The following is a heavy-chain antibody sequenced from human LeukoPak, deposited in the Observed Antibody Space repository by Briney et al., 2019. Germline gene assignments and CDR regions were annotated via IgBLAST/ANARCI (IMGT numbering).Heavy chain of an antibody. J-gene: IGHJ4*02. V-gene: IGHV3-21*01. CDR3: ARVQSTDYGDY. Sequence: GGSLRLSCAASGFTFNSYGMNWVRQAPGKGLEWVSYISNTSSYIYYADSVRGRFTISRDSAKNSLYLQMNSLRAEDTAVYYCARVQSTDYGDYWGQGTLVTVSS. D-gene: IGHD4/OR15-4a*01. CDR1: GFTFNSYG. CDR2: ISNTSSYI.